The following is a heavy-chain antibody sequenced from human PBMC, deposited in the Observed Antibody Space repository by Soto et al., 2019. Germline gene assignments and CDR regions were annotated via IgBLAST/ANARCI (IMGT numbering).Heavy chain of an antibody. Sequence: EVQLLESGGGLVQPGGSLRLSCAASGFTFSSYAMSWVRQAPGKGLEWASGISSGGSTNYADSVKGRFTISRDNSKNTLYVQMNSLGGEDTAVYYCAKKREYQLYYYYYYYLDVWGKGTTVTVSS. J-gene: IGHJ6*03. CDR2: ISSGGST. V-gene: IGHV3-23*01. CDR1: GFTFSSYA. D-gene: IGHD2-2*01. CDR3: AKKREYQLYYYYYYYLDV.